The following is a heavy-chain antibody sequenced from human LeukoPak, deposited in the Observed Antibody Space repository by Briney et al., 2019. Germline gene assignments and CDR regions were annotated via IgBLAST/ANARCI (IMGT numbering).Heavy chain of an antibody. J-gene: IGHJ4*02. V-gene: IGHV1-2*06. CDR1: GYTFTGYY. D-gene: IGHD6-19*01. CDR2: INPNSGGT. CDR3: ARESIAVAGV. Sequence: ASVKVSFKASGYTFTGYYMHWVRQAPGQGLEWMGRINPNSGGTNYAQKFQGRVTMTRDTSISTAYMELSRLRSDDTAVYCCARESIAVAGVWGQGTLVTVSS.